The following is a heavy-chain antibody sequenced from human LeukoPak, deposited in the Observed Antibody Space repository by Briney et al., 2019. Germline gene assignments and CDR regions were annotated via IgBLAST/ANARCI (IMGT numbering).Heavy chain of an antibody. CDR1: GYTVSSNN. J-gene: IGHJ5*02. D-gene: IGHD2-2*01. V-gene: IGHV3-53*01. CDR2: INSGGST. Sequence: GGSLRLSCAASGYTVSSNNIRWVRQAPGKRLEWVSVINSGGSTYYSDSVKGRFTISRDNSENTLYLRMNSLRAEDTAVYYCARLFKVVPAAIHTWGQGTLVTVSS. CDR3: ARLFKVVPAAIHT.